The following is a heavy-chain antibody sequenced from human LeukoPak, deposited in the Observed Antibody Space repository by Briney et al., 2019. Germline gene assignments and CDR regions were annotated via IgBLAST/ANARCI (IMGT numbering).Heavy chain of an antibody. CDR3: ARVLASDSDYYYYGMDV. CDR2: IYHSGTT. D-gene: IGHD2-15*01. J-gene: IGHJ6*02. V-gene: IGHV4-59*01. CDR1: GGSISSFY. Sequence: SETLSLTRTVSGGSISSFYWSWIRQPPGKGLEWIGYIYHSGTTYYNPSLKSRVTISVDTSKNQFSLKLSSVTAADTAEYYCARVLASDSDYYYYGMDVWGQGTTVTVSS.